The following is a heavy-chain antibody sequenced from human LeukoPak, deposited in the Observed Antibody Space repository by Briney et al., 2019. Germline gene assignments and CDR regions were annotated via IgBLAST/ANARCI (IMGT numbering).Heavy chain of an antibody. V-gene: IGHV4-59*01. J-gene: IGHJ4*02. CDR2: IYYSGST. D-gene: IGHD5-18*01. CDR1: GGSISSYY. CDR3: ARKSPYKYSYGVIDY. Sequence: SETLSLTCTVSGGSISSYYWSWIRQPPGKGLEWIGYIYYSGSTNYNPSLKSRVTISVDTSKNQFSLKLSSVPAADTAVYYCARKSPYKYSYGVIDYWGQGTLVTVSS.